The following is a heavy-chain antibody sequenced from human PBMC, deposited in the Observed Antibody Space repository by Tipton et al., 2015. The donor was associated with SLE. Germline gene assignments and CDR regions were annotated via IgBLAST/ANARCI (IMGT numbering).Heavy chain of an antibody. D-gene: IGHD6-13*01. CDR2: INRSGST. V-gene: IGHV4-34*01. J-gene: IGHJ6*02. CDR1: GGSFSGYY. CDR3: AGLYSSSWLPFGYYYYGMYV. Sequence: TLSLTCAVYGGSFSGYYWSWIRQPPGKGLEWIGEINRSGSTNYNPSLKSRVTISVDTSKNQFSLKLSSVTAADTAVYYCAGLYSSSWLPFGYYYYGMYVWGQGTTVTVSS.